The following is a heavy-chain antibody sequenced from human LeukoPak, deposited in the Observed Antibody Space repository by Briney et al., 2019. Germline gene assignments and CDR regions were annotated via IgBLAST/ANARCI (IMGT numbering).Heavy chain of an antibody. CDR1: GFTFSSYA. V-gene: IGHV3-30-3*01. CDR3: ARVPQVGLHHFDY. Sequence: GGSLRLSCAASGFTFSSYAMHWVRQAPGKGLEWVAVISYDGSNKYYADSVKGRFTISRDNSKNTLYLQMNSLRVEDTAVYYCARVPQVGLHHFDYWGQGTLVTVSS. J-gene: IGHJ4*02. D-gene: IGHD5-24*01. CDR2: ISYDGSNK.